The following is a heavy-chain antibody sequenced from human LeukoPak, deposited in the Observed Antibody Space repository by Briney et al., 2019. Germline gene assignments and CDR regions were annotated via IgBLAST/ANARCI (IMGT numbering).Heavy chain of an antibody. D-gene: IGHD3/OR15-3a*01. CDR3: ARVGTGYSYFDY. CDR1: GGSISSGGYS. CDR2: IYHSGST. Sequence: SQTLSLTCAVSGGSISSGGYSWSWIRQPPGKGLEWIGYIYHSGSTYYTPSLKSRVTISVDRSKNQFSLKLSSVTAADTAVYYCARVGTGYSYFDYWGQGTLVTVSS. V-gene: IGHV4-30-2*01. J-gene: IGHJ4*02.